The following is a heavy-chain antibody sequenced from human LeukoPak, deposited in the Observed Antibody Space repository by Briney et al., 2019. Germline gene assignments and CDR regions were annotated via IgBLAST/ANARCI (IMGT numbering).Heavy chain of an antibody. CDR2: ISSYNANT. Sequence: ASVKVSCKTSGYTFTNYGITWVRQAPGQGLEWMGWISSYNANTKYAEKFQGRISMTTDTSTSTAYMELTSLRSDDTAVHYCAWGIFALDYWGQGTLVTVSS. J-gene: IGHJ4*02. D-gene: IGHD3-3*02. V-gene: IGHV1-18*01. CDR1: GYTFTNYG. CDR3: AWGIFALDY.